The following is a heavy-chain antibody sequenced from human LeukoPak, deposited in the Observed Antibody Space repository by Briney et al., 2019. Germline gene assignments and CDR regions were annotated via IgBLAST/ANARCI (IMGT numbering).Heavy chain of an antibody. Sequence: SVKVSCKASGGTFSSYAISWVRQVPGQGLEWMGGIIPIFGTANYAQKFQGRVTITADESTSTAYMELSSLRSEDTAVYYCARDRPGYNWFDPWGQGTLVTVSS. CDR3: ARDRPGYNWFDP. CDR1: GGTFSSYA. CDR2: IIPIFGTA. V-gene: IGHV1-69*13. D-gene: IGHD6-6*01. J-gene: IGHJ5*02.